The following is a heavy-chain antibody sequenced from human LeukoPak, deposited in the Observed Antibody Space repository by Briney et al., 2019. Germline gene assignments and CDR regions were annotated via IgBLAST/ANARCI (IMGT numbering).Heavy chain of an antibody. J-gene: IGHJ4*02. Sequence: ASVKVSCKVSGYTLTELSMHWVRQAPGQRLEWMGWINAGNGNTKYSQKFQGRVTITRDTSASTAYMELSSLRSEDTAVYYCARDQVGATPFDYWGQGTLVTVSS. CDR1: GYTLTELS. CDR3: ARDQVGATPFDY. V-gene: IGHV1-3*01. CDR2: INAGNGNT. D-gene: IGHD1-26*01.